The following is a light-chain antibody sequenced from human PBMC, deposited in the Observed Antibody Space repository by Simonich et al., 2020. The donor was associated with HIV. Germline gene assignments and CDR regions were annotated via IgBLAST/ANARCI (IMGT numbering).Light chain of an antibody. V-gene: IGKV3-11*01. CDR2: DAS. J-gene: IGKJ5*01. Sequence: EIVMTQSPATLSLSPGERGTLTCRASQSVSSYLAWYKQKPGQAPRLLIYDASNRATGIPARFSGSGSGTDFTLTISSLEPEDFAVYYCQQYNNWPPITFGQGTRLEIK. CDR1: QSVSSY. CDR3: QQYNNWPPIT.